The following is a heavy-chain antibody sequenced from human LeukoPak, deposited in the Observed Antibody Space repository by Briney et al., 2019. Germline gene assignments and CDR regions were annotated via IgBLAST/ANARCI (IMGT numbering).Heavy chain of an antibody. Sequence: SETLSLTCTVSGGSISSYYWSWIRQPPGKGLEWIGYIYYSGSTNYNPSLKSRVTISVDTSKNQFSLKLSSVTAADTAVYYCARVYSGSYGGYYFDYWGQGTLVTVSS. CDR2: IYYSGST. V-gene: IGHV4-59*08. J-gene: IGHJ4*02. CDR1: GGSISSYY. CDR3: ARVYSGSYGGYYFDY. D-gene: IGHD1-26*01.